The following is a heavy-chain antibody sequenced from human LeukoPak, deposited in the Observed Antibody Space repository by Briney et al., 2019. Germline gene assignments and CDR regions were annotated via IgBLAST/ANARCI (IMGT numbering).Heavy chain of an antibody. Sequence: PSETLSLTCTVSGGSISSYYWSWIRQPAGKGLEWIGRIYTSGSTNYNPSLKSRVTMSVDTSKNQFSLKRSSVTAADTAVYYCARGDILTGYYSVDKAFDIWGQGTMVTVSS. J-gene: IGHJ3*02. V-gene: IGHV4-4*07. CDR2: IYTSGST. CDR3: ARGDILTGYYSVDKAFDI. CDR1: GGSISSYY. D-gene: IGHD3-9*01.